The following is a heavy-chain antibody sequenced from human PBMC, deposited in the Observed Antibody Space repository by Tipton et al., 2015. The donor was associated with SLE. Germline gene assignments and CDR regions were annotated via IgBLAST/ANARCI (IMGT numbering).Heavy chain of an antibody. CDR3: ARDGDIVVVTAIHGYFDL. Sequence: TLSLTCTVSGGSISSYYWSWIRQPAGTGLEWIGRIYTSGSTNYNPSLKSRVTMSVDTSKNQFSLKLSSVTAADTAVYYCARDGDIVVVTAIHGYFDLWGRGTLVTVSS. V-gene: IGHV4-4*07. J-gene: IGHJ2*01. CDR2: IYTSGST. CDR1: GGSISSYY. D-gene: IGHD2-21*02.